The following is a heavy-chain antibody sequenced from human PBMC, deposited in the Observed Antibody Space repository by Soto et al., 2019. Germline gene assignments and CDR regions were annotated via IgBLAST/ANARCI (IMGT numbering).Heavy chain of an antibody. J-gene: IGHJ6*02. CDR1: GFTFSSYA. CDR3: AKSIGGYCSGGSCYSLYYYGMDV. D-gene: IGHD2-15*01. V-gene: IGHV3-23*01. Sequence: EVQLLESGGGLVQPGGSLRLSCAASGFTFSSYAMSWVRQAPGKGLEWVSAISGSGGSTYYADSVKGRFTISRDNSKNTLYLQMNSLRAEDTAVYYCAKSIGGYCSGGSCYSLYYYGMDVWGQGTTVTVSS. CDR2: ISGSGGST.